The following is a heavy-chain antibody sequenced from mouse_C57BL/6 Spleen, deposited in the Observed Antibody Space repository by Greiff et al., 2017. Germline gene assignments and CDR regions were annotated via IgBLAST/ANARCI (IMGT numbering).Heavy chain of an antibody. CDR1: GYTFTSYW. J-gene: IGHJ1*03. CDR3: ARRYCGSSLYWYFDV. D-gene: IGHD1-1*01. CDR2: IDPSDSYP. V-gene: IGHV1-50*01. Sequence: QVQLKQPGAELVKPGASVKLSCKASGYTFTSYWMQWVKQRPGQGLEWIGEIDPSDSYPNYNQKFKGKATLTVDTSSSTAYMQLSSLTSEDSAVYYCARRYCGSSLYWYFDVWGTGTTVTVSS.